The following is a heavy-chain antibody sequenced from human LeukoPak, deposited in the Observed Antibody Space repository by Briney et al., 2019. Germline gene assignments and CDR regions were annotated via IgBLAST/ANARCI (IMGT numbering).Heavy chain of an antibody. J-gene: IGHJ6*03. V-gene: IGHV3-48*03. CDR3: ASFGAPLWSGYPRYYYYYYYMDV. D-gene: IGHD3-3*01. CDR2: ISSSGSTI. Sequence: GGSLRLSCAASGFTFSSYEMNWVRQAPRKGLEWVSYISSSGSTIYYADSVKGRFTISRYNAKNSLYLQMNSLRAEDAAVYYCASFGAPLWSGYPRYYYYYYYMDVWGKGTTVTVSS. CDR1: GFTFSSYE.